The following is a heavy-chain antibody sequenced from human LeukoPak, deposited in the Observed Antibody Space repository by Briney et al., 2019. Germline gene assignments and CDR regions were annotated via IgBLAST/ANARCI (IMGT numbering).Heavy chain of an antibody. CDR2: ISSSSSYI. Sequence: GGSLRLSCAASGFTFSSYSMNWVRQAPGKGLEWVSSISSSSSYIYYADSVKGRFTISRDNAKNSLYLQMNSLRAEDTAVYYCARDRQQLGGEWFDPWGQGTLVTVSS. J-gene: IGHJ5*02. CDR3: ARDRQQLGGEWFDP. CDR1: GFTFSSYS. V-gene: IGHV3-21*01. D-gene: IGHD6-13*01.